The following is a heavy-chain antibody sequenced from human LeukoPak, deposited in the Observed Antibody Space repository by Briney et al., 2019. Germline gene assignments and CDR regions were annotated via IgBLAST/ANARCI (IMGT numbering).Heavy chain of an antibody. D-gene: IGHD5-18*01. CDR2: IYYSGST. Sequence: KPSETLSLTCTVSGGSISSYYWSWIRQPPGKGLEWIGYIYYSGSTNYNPSLKSRVTISVDTSKNQFSLKLSSVTAADTAVYYCAGRYSYGQTWFDPWGQGTLVTVSS. CDR1: GGSISSYY. J-gene: IGHJ5*02. CDR3: AGRYSYGQTWFDP. V-gene: IGHV4-59*01.